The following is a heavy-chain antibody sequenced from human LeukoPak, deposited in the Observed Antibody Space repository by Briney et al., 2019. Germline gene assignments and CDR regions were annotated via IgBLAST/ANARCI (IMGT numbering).Heavy chain of an antibody. D-gene: IGHD6-13*01. CDR2: ISYDGSNK. CDR3: AKDRDSSSHWYFDL. J-gene: IGHJ2*01. V-gene: IGHV3-30-3*01. CDR1: GFTFSSYA. Sequence: GGSLRLSCAASGFTFSSYAMHWVRQAPGKGLEWVAVISYDGSNKYYADSVKGRFTISRDSPKNTLYLQMNSLRAEDTAVYYCAKDRDSSSHWYFDLWGRGTLVTVSS.